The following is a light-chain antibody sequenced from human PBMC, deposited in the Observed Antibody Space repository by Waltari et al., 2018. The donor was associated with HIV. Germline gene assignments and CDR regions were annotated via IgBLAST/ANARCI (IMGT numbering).Light chain of an antibody. V-gene: IGLV2-11*01. Sequence: QSALTQPRQVSGSPGQSVTIPCTASTRYLTAAQNVSWYQHHAGKAPKLIIFGVNQRPSGVPDRFSGSKSGSTASLTISGLQAEDEGHYYCCSYGGTYLFWIFGGGTQLTVL. J-gene: IGLJ2*01. CDR1: TRYLTAAQN. CDR2: GVN. CDR3: CSYGGTYLFWI.